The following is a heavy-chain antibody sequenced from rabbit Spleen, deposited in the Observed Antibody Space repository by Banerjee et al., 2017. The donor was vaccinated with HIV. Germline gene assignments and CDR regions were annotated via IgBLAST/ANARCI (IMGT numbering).Heavy chain of an antibody. Sequence: LEESGGGLVKPGGTLTLTCTVSGFSFSSNWICWVRQAPGKGLERIACIANGDGSTYYASWVNGRFTISRSTSLNTVTLQMTSLTAADRAAYFCARDLVSVIGWNFYLWGQGTLVTVS. CDR2: IANGDGST. J-gene: IGHJ4*01. CDR3: ARDLVSVIGWNFYL. D-gene: IGHD5-1*01. V-gene: IGHV1S47*01. CDR1: GFSFSSNW.